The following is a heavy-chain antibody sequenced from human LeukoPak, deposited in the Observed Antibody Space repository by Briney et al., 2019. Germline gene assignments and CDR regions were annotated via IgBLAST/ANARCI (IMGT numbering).Heavy chain of an antibody. Sequence: SETLSLTCAVYGGSFSGYYWSWIRQPPGKGLEWIGEINHSGSTNYNPSLKSRVTISVDTSRNQFSLKLSSVTAADTALYYCARIDTVVLPSTMFDYWGQGTLVTVSS. CDR3: ARIDTVVLPSTMFDY. J-gene: IGHJ4*02. D-gene: IGHD2-2*01. CDR1: GGSFSGYY. CDR2: INHSGST. V-gene: IGHV4-34*01.